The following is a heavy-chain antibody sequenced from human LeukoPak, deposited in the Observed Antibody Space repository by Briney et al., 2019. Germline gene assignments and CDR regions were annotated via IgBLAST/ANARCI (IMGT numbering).Heavy chain of an antibody. Sequence: ASVKDSCKSSGLTLNNHFIHWVRPAPGQGLEWMGMINPRDGSTRTLQRFQGRVTMTRDTSTSTLYMGLSSLRSDDTATYFCARGAYQEFHFWGQGTLVTVSS. CDR2: INPRDGST. CDR3: ARGAYQEFHF. D-gene: IGHD2-2*01. J-gene: IGHJ4*02. CDR1: GLTLNNHF. V-gene: IGHV1-46*02.